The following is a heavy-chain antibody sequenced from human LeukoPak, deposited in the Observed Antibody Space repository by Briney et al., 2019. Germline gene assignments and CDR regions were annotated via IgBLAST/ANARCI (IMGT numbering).Heavy chain of an antibody. J-gene: IGHJ3*02. CDR2: MNPNSGNT. V-gene: IGHV1-8*01. CDR3: AYFAGGNVPLWLGDDAFDI. D-gene: IGHD3-10*01. Sequence: ASVKVSCKASGYTFTSCDINWVRQATGQGLEWMGWMNPNSGNTGYAQKFQGRVTMTRNTSISTAYMELSSLRSEDTAVCYCAYFAGGNVPLWLGDDAFDIWGQGTVVTVSS. CDR1: GYTFTSCD.